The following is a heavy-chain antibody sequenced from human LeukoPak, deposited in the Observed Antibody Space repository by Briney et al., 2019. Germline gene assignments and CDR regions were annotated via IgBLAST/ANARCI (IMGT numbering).Heavy chain of an antibody. CDR1: GFTFNDYA. CDR2: ISWNSDNI. D-gene: IGHD5-18*01. V-gene: IGHV3-9*01. Sequence: PGGSLRLSCAASGFTFNDYAMHWVRQAPGKGLEWVSGISWNSDNIGYADSVKGRFTISRDNAKNSLYLQMNSLRTEDTALYYCAKASGPYIYGPQDYWGQGTLVTVSS. J-gene: IGHJ4*02. CDR3: AKASGPYIYGPQDY.